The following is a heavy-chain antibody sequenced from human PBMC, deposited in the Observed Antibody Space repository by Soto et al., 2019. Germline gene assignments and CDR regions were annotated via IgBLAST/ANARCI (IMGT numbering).Heavy chain of an antibody. CDR2: INHSGST. V-gene: IGHV4-34*01. Sequence: QVQPQQWGAGLLKPAESLSLTCAVYGGSFYGGSCSGYYWSRIRQPPGKGLEWIGEINHSGSTNYHPSLKSRVTISVDTSKNQFSLKLCSVTAADTAVYYCARKDLWLVGFVDYWGQGNLVTVSS. J-gene: IGHJ4*02. CDR1: GGSCSGYY. CDR3: ARKDLWLVGFVDY. D-gene: IGHD5-18*01.